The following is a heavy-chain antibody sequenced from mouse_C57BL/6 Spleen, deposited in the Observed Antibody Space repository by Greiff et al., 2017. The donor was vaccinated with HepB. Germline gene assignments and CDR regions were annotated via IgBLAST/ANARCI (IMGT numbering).Heavy chain of an antibody. J-gene: IGHJ3*01. CDR3: ARERNYDYGWFAY. Sequence: QVHVKQPGTELVKPGASVKLSCKASGYTFTSYWMHWVKQRPGQGLEWIGNINPSNGGTNYNEKFKSKATLTVDKSSSTAYMQLSSLTSEDSAVYYCARERNYDYGWFAYWGQGTLVTVSA. D-gene: IGHD2-4*01. CDR2: INPSNGGT. V-gene: IGHV1-53*01. CDR1: GYTFTSYW.